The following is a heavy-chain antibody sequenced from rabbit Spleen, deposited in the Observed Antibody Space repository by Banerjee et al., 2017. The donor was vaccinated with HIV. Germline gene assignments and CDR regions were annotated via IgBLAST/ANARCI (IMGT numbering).Heavy chain of an antibody. CDR3: ARVETSFSSGDLRRFDL. D-gene: IGHD1-1*01. V-gene: IGHV1S45*01. CDR2: ISTGSGGA. Sequence: QEQLVESGGDLVKPGASLTLTCTASGFTVSGSWMSWGRQAPEKGLEWIGCISTGSGGACYASYAKGRYTRSTTSSTSVTLQMPSLTTADTAAYFCARVETSFSSGDLRRFDLWGPGTLVTVS. J-gene: IGHJ3*01. CDR1: GFTVSGSW.